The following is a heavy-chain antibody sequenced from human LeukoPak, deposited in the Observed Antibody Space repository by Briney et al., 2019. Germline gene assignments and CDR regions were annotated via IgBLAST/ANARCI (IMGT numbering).Heavy chain of an antibody. Sequence: ASVKVSCTASGGTFSSYAISWVRQAPGQGLEWMGGIIPIFGTANYAQKFQGRVTITADESTSTAYMELSSLRSEDTAVYYCARTYTMELFWDYWGQGTLVTVSS. CDR2: IIPIFGTA. V-gene: IGHV1-69*13. CDR1: GGTFSSYA. D-gene: IGHD4/OR15-4a*01. J-gene: IGHJ4*02. CDR3: ARTYTMELFWDY.